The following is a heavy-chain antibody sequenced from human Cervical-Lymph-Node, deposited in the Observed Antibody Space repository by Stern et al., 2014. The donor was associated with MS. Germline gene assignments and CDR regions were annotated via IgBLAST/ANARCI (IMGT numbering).Heavy chain of an antibody. J-gene: IGHJ4*02. CDR3: AKDRMAARGFFDY. V-gene: IGHV3-30*18. CDR1: GFTFSSYG. CDR2: ISYDGSNK. Sequence: DQLVESGGGVVQPGRSLRLSCAASGFTFSSYGMHWVRQAPGKGLEWVAVISYDGSNKYYADSVKGRFTISRDNSKNTLYLQMNSLRAEDTAVYYCAKDRMAARGFFDYWGQGTLVTVSS. D-gene: IGHD6-6*01.